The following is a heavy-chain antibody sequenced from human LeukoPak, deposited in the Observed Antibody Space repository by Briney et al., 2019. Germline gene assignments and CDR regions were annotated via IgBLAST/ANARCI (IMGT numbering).Heavy chain of an antibody. CDR1: GDSIGLRSYY. D-gene: IGHD6-19*01. CDR3: ARAVAGTTFDY. CDR2: IYYSGST. V-gene: IGHV4-39*07. Sequence: SETLSLTCTVSGDSIGLRSYYWGWIRQPPGKGLEWIGTIYYSGSTNYNPSLKSRVTISVDTSKNQFSLKLSSVTAADTAVYYCARAVAGTTFDYWGQGTLVTVSS. J-gene: IGHJ4*02.